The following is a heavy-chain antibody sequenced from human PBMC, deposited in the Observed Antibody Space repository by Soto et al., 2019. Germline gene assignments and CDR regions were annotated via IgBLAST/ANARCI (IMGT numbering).Heavy chain of an antibody. CDR3: ARSRPMVRGVMSYYYYGMDV. V-gene: IGHV1-69*13. D-gene: IGHD3-10*01. Sequence: SVKVSCKASGGTFSSYAISWVRQAPGQGLEWMGGIIPIFGTANYAQKFQGRVTITADESTSTAYMELSSLRSEDTAVYYCARSRPMVRGVMSYYYYGMDVWGQGTTVTVSS. J-gene: IGHJ6*02. CDR1: GGTFSSYA. CDR2: IIPIFGTA.